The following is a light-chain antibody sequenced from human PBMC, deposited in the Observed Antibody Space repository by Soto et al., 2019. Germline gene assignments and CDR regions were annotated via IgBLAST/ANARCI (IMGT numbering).Light chain of an antibody. J-gene: IGLJ1*01. CDR1: SRDVGTYNS. CDR3: SSYTSSSSYV. CDR2: DVS. Sequence: QSVLTQPASVSGSPGQSITITCTGTSRDVGTYNSVSWYQQYPGKAPKLMIHDVSNRPSGVSNRFSGSKSGNTASLTTSGLQAEDEADYYCSSYTSSSSYVFGSGTKVTVL. V-gene: IGLV2-14*01.